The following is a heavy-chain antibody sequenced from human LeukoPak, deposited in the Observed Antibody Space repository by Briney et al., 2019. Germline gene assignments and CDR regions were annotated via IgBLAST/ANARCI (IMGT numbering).Heavy chain of an antibody. CDR2: IYYSGST. Sequence: SETLSLTCTVSGGSISSGGHYWSWIRQHPGKGLEWIGYIYYSGSTYYNPSLKSRVTISVDTSKNQFSLKLRSVTAADTAVYYCARASTQGGYDFVHNWFDPWGQGTLVTVSS. J-gene: IGHJ5*02. CDR1: GGSISSGGHY. D-gene: IGHD5-12*01. V-gene: IGHV4-31*03. CDR3: ARASTQGGYDFVHNWFDP.